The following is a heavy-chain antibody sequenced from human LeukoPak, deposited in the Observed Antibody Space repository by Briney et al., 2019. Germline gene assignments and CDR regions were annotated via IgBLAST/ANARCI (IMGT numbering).Heavy chain of an antibody. CDR1: GYTFTSYG. CDR2: ISAYNGNT. CDR3: ARCDTMVRGVMPNWFDP. Sequence: GASVKVSSTASGYTFTSYGISWVRQAPGQGLEWMGWISAYNGNTNYAQKLQGRVTMTTDTSTSTAYMELRSLRSDDTAVYYCARCDTMVRGVMPNWFDPWGQGTLVTVSS. V-gene: IGHV1-18*01. D-gene: IGHD3-10*01. J-gene: IGHJ5*02.